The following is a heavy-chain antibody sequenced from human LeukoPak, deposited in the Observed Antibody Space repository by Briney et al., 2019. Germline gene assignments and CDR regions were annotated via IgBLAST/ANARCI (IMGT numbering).Heavy chain of an antibody. V-gene: IGHV3-33*01. Sequence: QSGGSLRLSCAASGFTFSRHGMHWVRQAPGKGLEWVAIIRYDGSEKYYADSVEGRFTISKDNSRDTLYLEMDSLRADDTAVYYCARETGIIGRDSRVDYWGQGALVTVSS. D-gene: IGHD1-14*01. CDR3: ARETGIIGRDSRVDY. CDR1: GFTFSRHG. J-gene: IGHJ4*02. CDR2: IRYDGSEK.